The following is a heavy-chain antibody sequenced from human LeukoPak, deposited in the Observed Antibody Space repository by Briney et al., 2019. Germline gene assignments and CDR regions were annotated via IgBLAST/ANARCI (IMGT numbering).Heavy chain of an antibody. V-gene: IGHV3-23*01. CDR2: ISGSGGST. D-gene: IGHD2-15*01. J-gene: IGHJ4*02. CDR3: AKTPPVYCSGGSCYSGGIYYFDY. Sequence: PGGSLRLSCATSGFTFSSYAMYWVRQAPGKGLEWVSAISGSGGSTYYADSVKGRFTISRDNSKNTLYLQMNSLRAEDTAVYYCAKTPPVYCSGGSCYSGGIYYFDYWGQGTLVTVSS. CDR1: GFTFSSYA.